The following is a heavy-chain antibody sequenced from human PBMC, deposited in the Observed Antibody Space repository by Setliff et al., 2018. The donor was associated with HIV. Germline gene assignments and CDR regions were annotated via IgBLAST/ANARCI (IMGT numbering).Heavy chain of an antibody. Sequence: LTCTVSGGSISTYYWSWIRQAPGRGLEWIGYIYYTGRTNYNPSLKSRVTMSLDSSKKQFSLKLSSVTAADTAVYFCARDVGGFTVFAVPRGGFDPWGQGTLVTVPQ. J-gene: IGHJ5*02. CDR2: IYYTGRT. V-gene: IGHV4-59*01. CDR3: ARDVGGFTVFAVPRGGFDP. D-gene: IGHD3-3*01. CDR1: GGSISTYY.